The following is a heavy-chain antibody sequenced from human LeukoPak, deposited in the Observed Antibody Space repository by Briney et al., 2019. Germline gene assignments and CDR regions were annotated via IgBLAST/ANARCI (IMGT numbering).Heavy chain of an antibody. V-gene: IGHV4-34*01. CDR2: INHSGST. Sequence: PSETLSLTCAVYGGSFSGYYWSWIRQPPGKGLEWVGEINHSGSTNYNPSLKSRVTISVDTTKNQFSPKLSSVTAADTAVYYGARAATHYYYGSGSSYHWFDPWGQGTLVTVSS. CDR3: ARAATHYYYGSGSSYHWFDP. CDR1: GGSFSGYY. J-gene: IGHJ5*02. D-gene: IGHD3-10*01.